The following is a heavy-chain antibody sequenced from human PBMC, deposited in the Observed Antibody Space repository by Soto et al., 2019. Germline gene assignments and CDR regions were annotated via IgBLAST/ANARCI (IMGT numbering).Heavy chain of an antibody. D-gene: IGHD3-9*01. CDR3: AREGYDILTGPEG. V-gene: IGHV1-69*04. Sequence: SVKVSCKASGGTFSSYTISWVRQAPGQGLEWMGRIIPILGIANYAQKFQGRVTITADKSTSTAYMELSSLRSEDTAVYYCAREGYDILTGPEGWGQGTLVTVSS. J-gene: IGHJ4*02. CDR1: GGTFSSYT. CDR2: IIPILGIA.